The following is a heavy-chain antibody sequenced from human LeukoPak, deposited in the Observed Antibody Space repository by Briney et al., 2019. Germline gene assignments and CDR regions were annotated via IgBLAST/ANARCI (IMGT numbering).Heavy chain of an antibody. V-gene: IGHV3-30*04. CDR1: GFTFSSYA. D-gene: IGHD6-13*01. CDR2: ISYDGSNK. Sequence: PGGSLRLSCAASGFTFSSYAMHWVRQAPGKGLEWVAVISYDGSNKYYADSVKGRFTISRDNSKNTLYLQMNSLRAEDTAVYYCARIAGSSWSGYYYYMDVWGKGTTVTVSS. J-gene: IGHJ6*03. CDR3: ARIAGSSWSGYYYYMDV.